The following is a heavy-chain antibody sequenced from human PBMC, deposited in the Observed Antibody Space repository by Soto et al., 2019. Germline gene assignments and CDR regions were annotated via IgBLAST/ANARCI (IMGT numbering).Heavy chain of an antibody. CDR3: ARESTVVPHNWFDP. CDR1: GGSFSRNSAD. V-gene: IGHV6-1*01. D-gene: IGHD2-15*01. J-gene: IGHJ5*02. CDR2: TYYRSKWYN. Sequence: QTLSLTCSIPGGSFSRNSADRNWIRKSPSRGLEWLGRTYYRSKWYNDYAVSVKSRITINPDTSKNQFSLQLNSVTPEDTAVYYCARESTVVPHNWFDPWGQATLVTVSS.